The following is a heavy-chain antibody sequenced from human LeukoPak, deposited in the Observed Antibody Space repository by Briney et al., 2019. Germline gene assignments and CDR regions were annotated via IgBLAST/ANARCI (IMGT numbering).Heavy chain of an antibody. J-gene: IGHJ4*02. CDR3: AMVRGVIRLFDY. CDR2: IYHSGST. CDR1: GGSISSSNW. V-gene: IGHV4-4*02. D-gene: IGHD3-10*01. Sequence: PSGTLSLTCAVSGGSISSSNWWSWVRQPPGKGLEWIGEIYHSGSTNYNPSLKSRITISVDKSKNQFSLKLSSVTAADTAVYYCAMVRGVIRLFDYWGQGTLVTVSS.